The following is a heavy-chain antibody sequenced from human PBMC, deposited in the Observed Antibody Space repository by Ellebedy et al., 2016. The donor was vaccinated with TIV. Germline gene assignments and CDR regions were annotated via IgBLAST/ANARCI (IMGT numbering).Heavy chain of an antibody. Sequence: ASVKVSCKVSGYTLTELSMHWVRQAPGKGLEWMGGFDPEDGETIYAQKFQGRVTMTEDTSTDTAYMELSRLRSEDTAVYYCATRGHVGATYYYYYGMDVWGQGTTVTVSS. J-gene: IGHJ6*02. CDR3: ATRGHVGATYYYYYGMDV. D-gene: IGHD1-26*01. V-gene: IGHV1-24*01. CDR2: FDPEDGET. CDR1: GYTLTELS.